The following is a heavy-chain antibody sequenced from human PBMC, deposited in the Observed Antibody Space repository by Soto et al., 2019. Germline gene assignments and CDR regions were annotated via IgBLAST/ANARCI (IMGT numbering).Heavy chain of an antibody. CDR3: ARQGTNYYDSSGYYYYYGMDV. CDR1: GYSFTSYG. D-gene: IGHD3-22*01. J-gene: IGHJ6*04. CDR2: IYPGDSDT. Sequence: VESLSTCCHGSGYSFTSYGIVWVLQMPGKGLECMGIIYPGDSDTRYSPSFQGQVTISADKSISTAYLQWSSLKASDTAMYYCARQGTNYYDSSGYYYYYGMDVWRKGNTVTVSS. V-gene: IGHV5-51*01.